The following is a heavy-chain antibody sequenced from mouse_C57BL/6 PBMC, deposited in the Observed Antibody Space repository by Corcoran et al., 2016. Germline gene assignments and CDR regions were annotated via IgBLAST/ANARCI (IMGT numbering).Heavy chain of an antibody. J-gene: IGHJ4*01. D-gene: IGHD1-1*02. CDR3: ASYCSGGSGYPEYNWFDP. Sequence: VQLQESGPGLVKPSEPLSLTCAVSGYSISSGYYWGWIRQPPGKGLEWIGRIYHSGSTYYNPSLKMRGTISVDTSKNHCSVKLRYVTAADTAVYYCASYCSGGSGYPEYNWFDPWGQGTLVTVSS. CDR1: GYSISSGYY. CDR2: IYHSGST. V-gene: IGHV3-1*01.